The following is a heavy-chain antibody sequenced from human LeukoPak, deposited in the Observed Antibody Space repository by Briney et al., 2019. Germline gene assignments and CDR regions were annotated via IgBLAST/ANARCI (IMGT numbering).Heavy chain of an antibody. CDR2: IIPIFGTA. D-gene: IGHD3-16*01. Sequence: SVKVPCKASGGTFSSYAISWVRQAPGQGLEWMGGIIPIFGTANYAQKFQGRVTITTDESTSTAYMELSSLRSEDTAVYFCASGPIASHALGPGFVFDFWGQGTMVSVSS. V-gene: IGHV1-69*05. J-gene: IGHJ3*01. CDR1: GGTFSSYA. CDR3: ASGPIASHALGPGFVFDF.